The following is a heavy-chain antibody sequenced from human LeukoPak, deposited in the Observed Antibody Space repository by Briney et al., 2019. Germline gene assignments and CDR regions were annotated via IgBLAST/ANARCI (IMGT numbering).Heavy chain of an antibody. V-gene: IGHV4-30-4*08. CDR3: ARVKRSPTLAQQPLDAFDI. D-gene: IGHD6-13*01. J-gene: IGHJ3*02. Sequence: SETLSLTCTVSGGSISSGDYYWRWIRQPPGKGLEWIGYVYYSGSTYYNPSLKSRVTISVDTSKNQFSLKLSSVTAADTAVYYCARVKRSPTLAQQPLDAFDIWGQGTMVTVSS. CDR2: VYYSGST. CDR1: GGSISSGDYY.